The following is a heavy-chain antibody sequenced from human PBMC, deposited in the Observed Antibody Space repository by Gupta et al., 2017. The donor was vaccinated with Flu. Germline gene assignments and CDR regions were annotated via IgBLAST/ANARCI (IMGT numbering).Heavy chain of an antibody. V-gene: IGHV5-51*03. Sequence: VQLVQSGAEVKKPGESLKISCKGSGYSFTSYWIGWVRQMPGKGLVGMWIIYPGDLDTRYSPSFQGQVPTSADKSISTAYLQWSSLKASDTAMYYCARRRGGSPNWFDPWGQGTLVTVSS. CDR3: ARRRGGSPNWFDP. CDR1: GYSFTSYW. CDR2: IYPGDLDT. D-gene: IGHD1-26*01. J-gene: IGHJ5*02.